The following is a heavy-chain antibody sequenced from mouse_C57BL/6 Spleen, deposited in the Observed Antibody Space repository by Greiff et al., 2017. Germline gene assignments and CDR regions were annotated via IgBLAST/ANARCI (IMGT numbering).Heavy chain of an antibody. CDR2: IYPRSGNT. Sequence: VQLQQSGAELARPGASVKLSCKASGYTFTSYGISWVKQRTGQGLEWIGEIYPRSGNTYYNEKFKGKATLTADKSSSTAYMELRSLTSEDSAVYFCARSSSGYSFAYWGQGTLVTVSA. CDR3: ARSSSGYSFAY. CDR1: GYTFTSYG. V-gene: IGHV1-81*01. J-gene: IGHJ3*01. D-gene: IGHD3-2*02.